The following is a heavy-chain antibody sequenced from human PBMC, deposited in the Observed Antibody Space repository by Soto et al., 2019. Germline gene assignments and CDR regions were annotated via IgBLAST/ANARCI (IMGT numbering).Heavy chain of an antibody. Sequence: QLQLQESGSGLVKPSQTLSLTCAVSGGSISSGGYSWSWIRQPPGKGLEWIGYIYPSGSTYYNPAPXSXXTISVDRSKTQFSLKLSSVTAADTAVYYCARVPDRWGQGTLVTVSS. J-gene: IGHJ5*02. CDR2: IYPSGST. CDR1: GGSISSGGYS. D-gene: IGHD2-2*01. V-gene: IGHV4-30-2*01. CDR3: ARVPDR.